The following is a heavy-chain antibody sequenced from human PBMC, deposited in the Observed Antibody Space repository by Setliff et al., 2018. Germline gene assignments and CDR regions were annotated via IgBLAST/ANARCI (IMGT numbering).Heavy chain of an antibody. Sequence: SETLSLTCTVSSGSINSYYWSWVRQSPGKGLEWIGYIYASGSTNYNPSLKSRVTLSVDTSKNQFSLKLSSVTAADTAVYYCARHGRIAGWFDPWGQGTLVTVSS. J-gene: IGHJ5*02. CDR1: SGSINSYY. CDR3: ARHGRIAGWFDP. CDR2: IYASGST. V-gene: IGHV4-59*08. D-gene: IGHD6-13*01.